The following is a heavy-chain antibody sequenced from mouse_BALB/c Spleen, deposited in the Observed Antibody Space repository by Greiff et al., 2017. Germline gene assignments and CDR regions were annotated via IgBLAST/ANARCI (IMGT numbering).Heavy chain of an antibody. CDR3: TRPGKDYYAMDY. D-gene: IGHD4-1*01. CDR1: GYTFTSYW. CDR2: IYPSDSYT. V-gene: IGHV1-69*02. J-gene: IGHJ4*01. Sequence: QVQLQQPGAELVRPGASVKLSCKASGYTFTSYWINWVKQRPGQGLEWIGNIYPSDSYTNYNQKFKDKATLTVDKSSSTAYMQLSSPTSEDSAVYYCTRPGKDYYAMDYWGQGTSVTVSS.